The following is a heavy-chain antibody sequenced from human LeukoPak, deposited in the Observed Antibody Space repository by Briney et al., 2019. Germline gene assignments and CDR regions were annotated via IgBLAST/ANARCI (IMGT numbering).Heavy chain of an antibody. J-gene: IGHJ4*02. D-gene: IGHD5-12*01. CDR1: GYTFTSYD. V-gene: IGHV1-8*01. CDR2: MNPNSGNT. Sequence: ASVKVSCKASGYTFTSYDINWVRQATGQGLEWMGWMNPNSGNTGYAQKFQGRVTMTRDTSISTAYMELSRLRSDDTAVYYCARVSGYSGYDAGYWGQGTLVTVSS. CDR3: ARVSGYSGYDAGY.